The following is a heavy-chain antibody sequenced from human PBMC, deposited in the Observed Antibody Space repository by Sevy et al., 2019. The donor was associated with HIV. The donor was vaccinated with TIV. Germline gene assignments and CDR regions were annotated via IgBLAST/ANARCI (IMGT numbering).Heavy chain of an antibody. CDR3: AKEEHSGYDY. CDR1: GFTFSGYV. D-gene: IGHD5-12*01. J-gene: IGHJ4*02. Sequence: GGSLRLSCAASGFTFSGYVMTWVRQVPGKGLEWVSTISGSGGYTYYADSVKGRFTISRDNSKNTLYLQMNSLRVEDTAVYYCAKEEHSGYDYWGQGTRVTVSS. V-gene: IGHV3-23*01. CDR2: ISGSGGYT.